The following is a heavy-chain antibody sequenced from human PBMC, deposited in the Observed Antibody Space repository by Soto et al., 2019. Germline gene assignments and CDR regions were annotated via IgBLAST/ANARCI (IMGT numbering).Heavy chain of an antibody. CDR2: ISGYTGKA. Sequence: QVQLVQSGAEVKKPGASVNVSCKTSGYSFSNSGINWVRQAPGQGLEWRGWISGYTGKALYAREFQGRLTMTTDTSASTAYLELRSLKSDDTAVYFCARWGVVVVLPDSSSLVGNGFDPWGQGTLVTVSS. V-gene: IGHV1-18*01. J-gene: IGHJ5*02. CDR1: GYSFSNSG. CDR3: ARWGVVVVLPDSSSLVGNGFDP. D-gene: IGHD2-8*02.